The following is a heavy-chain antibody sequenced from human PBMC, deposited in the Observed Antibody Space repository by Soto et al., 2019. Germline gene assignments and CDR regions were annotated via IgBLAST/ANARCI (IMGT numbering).Heavy chain of an antibody. CDR2: IIPILGIA. J-gene: IGHJ6*02. Sequence: SVKVSCKASGCTFSSYTISWVRQAPGQGLEWMGRIIPILGIANYAQKFQGRVTITADKSTSTAYMELSSLRSEDTAVYYCAIFSDMGYYDFPMDYSGMDVWGQAPTVTVPS. CDR1: GCTFSSYT. D-gene: IGHD3-3*01. CDR3: AIFSDMGYYDFPMDYSGMDV. V-gene: IGHV1-69*02.